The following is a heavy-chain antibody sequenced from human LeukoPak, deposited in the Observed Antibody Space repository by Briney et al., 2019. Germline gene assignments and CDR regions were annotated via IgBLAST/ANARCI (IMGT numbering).Heavy chain of an antibody. CDR3: ARDYGSNSGLDY. CDR2: INPVNGGT. J-gene: IGHJ4*02. D-gene: IGHD4-23*01. CDR1: GYTFTAYY. V-gene: IGHV1-2*06. Sequence: ASVKVSCKASGYTFTAYYMHWVRQAPGQGLEWVGRINPVNGGTDYAQNFQGRVTMTRDTSISTAYMDLSSLRSDDAAVYYCARDYGSNSGLDYWGQGTLVTVSS.